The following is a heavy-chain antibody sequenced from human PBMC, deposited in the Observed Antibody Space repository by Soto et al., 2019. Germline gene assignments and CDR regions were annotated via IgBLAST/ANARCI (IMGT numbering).Heavy chain of an antibody. CDR2: ISYSGST. Sequence: QLQLQESGPGLVKPSETLSLTCTVSGGSISSSSYYWGWIRQPPGKGLGWIGSISYSGSTYYNPSLKSRGTISVDTYKNQFALRLSSVTAADTAVYYCASREEYCSSSGIDYWGQGTLVTVSS. J-gene: IGHJ4*02. CDR3: ASREEYCSSSGIDY. D-gene: IGHD6-6*01. V-gene: IGHV4-39*01. CDR1: GGSISSSSYY.